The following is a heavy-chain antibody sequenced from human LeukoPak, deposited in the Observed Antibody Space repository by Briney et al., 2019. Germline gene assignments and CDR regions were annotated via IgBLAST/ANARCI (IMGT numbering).Heavy chain of an antibody. CDR1: GGSINSYY. V-gene: IGHV4-39*01. Sequence: PSETLSLTCTVSGGSINSYYWGWIRQPPGKGLEWIGSIYYSGSTYYNPSLKSRVTISVDTSKNKFSLKLSSVTAADTAVYYCARLGSGLPPDYWGQGTLVTVSS. CDR2: IYYSGST. D-gene: IGHD3-10*01. CDR3: ARLGSGLPPDY. J-gene: IGHJ4*02.